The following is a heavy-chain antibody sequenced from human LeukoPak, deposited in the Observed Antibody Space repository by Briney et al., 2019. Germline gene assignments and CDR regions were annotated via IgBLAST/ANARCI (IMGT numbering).Heavy chain of an antibody. V-gene: IGHV4-34*01. CDR2: INHSGST. CDR3: ARGGGDGFWSGYYTSNFDY. Sequence: SETLSLTCNVSGGSISSHYWSWIRQPPGKGLEWIGEINHSGSTNYNPSLKSRVTISVDTSKNQFSLKLSSVTAADTAVYYCARGGGDGFWSGYYTSNFDYWGQGTLVTVFS. CDR1: GGSISSHY. J-gene: IGHJ4*02. D-gene: IGHD3-3*01.